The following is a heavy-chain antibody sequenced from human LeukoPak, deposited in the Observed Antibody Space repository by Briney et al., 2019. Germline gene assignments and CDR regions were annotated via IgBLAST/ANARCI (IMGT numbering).Heavy chain of an antibody. D-gene: IGHD1-1*01. CDR2: ISGSGGST. Sequence: GGSLRLSCAASGFTFSSYAMSWVRQAPGKGLEWVSAISGSGGSTYCADSVKGRFTISRDNSKNTLYLQMNSLRAEDTAVYYCAKDRGRGETGTAFLGYFDYWGQGTLVTVSS. CDR3: AKDRGRGETGTAFLGYFDY. J-gene: IGHJ4*02. CDR1: GFTFSSYA. V-gene: IGHV3-23*01.